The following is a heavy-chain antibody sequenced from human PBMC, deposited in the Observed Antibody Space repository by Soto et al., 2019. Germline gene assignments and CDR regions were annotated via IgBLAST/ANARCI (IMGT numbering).Heavy chain of an antibody. CDR3: ARVGLRSGSYCSSTSCYSMDWFDP. CDR2: IIPIFGTA. D-gene: IGHD2-2*01. V-gene: IGHV1-69*01. J-gene: IGHJ5*02. CDR1: GGTFRSYA. Sequence: QVQLVQSGAEVKKPGSSVKVSCKASGGTFRSYAISWVRQAPGQGLEWMGGIIPIFGTANYAQTFQGRVTLTADQSTSTAYMELSSLRSEDTAVYSCARVGLRSGSYCSSTSCYSMDWFDPWGQGTLVTVSS.